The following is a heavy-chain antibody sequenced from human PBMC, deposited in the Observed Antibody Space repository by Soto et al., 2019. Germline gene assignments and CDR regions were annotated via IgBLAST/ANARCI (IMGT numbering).Heavy chain of an antibody. CDR2: IKQDGSEK. D-gene: IGHD3-9*01. J-gene: IGHJ6*02. V-gene: IGHV3-7*04. Sequence: GGSLRLSCAASGFTFSSYWMSWVRQAPGKGLEWVANIKQDGSEKYYVDSVKGRFTISRDNAKNPLYLQMNSLRAEDTAVYYCARTNYDILTGFLNYYYYYGMDVWGQGTTVTVSS. CDR3: ARTNYDILTGFLNYYYYYGMDV. CDR1: GFTFSSYW.